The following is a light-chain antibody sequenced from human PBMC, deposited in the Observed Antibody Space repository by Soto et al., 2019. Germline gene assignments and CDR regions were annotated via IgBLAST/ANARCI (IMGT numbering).Light chain of an antibody. V-gene: IGLV2-23*02. CDR2: GVN. CDR3: CSYVGSSILM. Sequence: QSVLTRPASVSGSPGQSITISCTGTSSDVGLYNLVSWYQQPPGKAPKLIIYGVNERPSGISDRFSGSKSGNTASLTISGLQDEDEADYYCCSYVGSSILMFGGGTKVTVL. CDR1: SSDVGLYNL. J-gene: IGLJ3*02.